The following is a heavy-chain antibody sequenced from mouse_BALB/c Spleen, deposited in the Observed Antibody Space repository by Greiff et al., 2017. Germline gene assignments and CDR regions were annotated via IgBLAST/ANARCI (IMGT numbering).Heavy chain of an antibody. CDR3: TNYYGSSYDYYAMDD. CDR1: GFTFSDAW. Sequence: EVKVVASGGGLVQPGGSMKLSCAASGFTFSDAWMDWVRQSPEKGLEWVAEIRSKANNHATYYAESVKGRFTISRDDSKSSVYLQMNSLRAEYTGIYYGTNYYGSSYDYYAMDDWGQGTSVTVSS. J-gene: IGHJ4*01. CDR2: IRSKANNHAT. V-gene: IGHV6-6*01. D-gene: IGHD1-1*01.